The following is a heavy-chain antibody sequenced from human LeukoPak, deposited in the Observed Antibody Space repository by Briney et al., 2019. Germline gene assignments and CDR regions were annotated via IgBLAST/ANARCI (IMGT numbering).Heavy chain of an antibody. D-gene: IGHD2-15*01. V-gene: IGHV4-31*03. CDR2: IYYSGST. J-gene: IGHJ5*02. CDR1: GGSISSGGYY. Sequence: PSETLSLTCTVSGGSISSGGYYWRWIRQHPGKGLEWIGYIYYSGSTYYNPSLKSRVTISVDTSKNQFSLKLSSVTAADTAVYYCARGYCSGGSCYTGHNWFDPWGQGTLVTVSS. CDR3: ARGYCSGGSCYTGHNWFDP.